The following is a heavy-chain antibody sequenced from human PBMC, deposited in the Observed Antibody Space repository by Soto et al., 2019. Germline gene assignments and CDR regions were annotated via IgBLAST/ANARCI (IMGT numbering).Heavy chain of an antibody. CDR2: ISGSGGST. CDR1: GFTFSSYA. CDR3: AKTTSTIVYYYYYGMDV. D-gene: IGHD1-1*01. Sequence: GGSLRLSCAASGFTFSSYAMSWVRQAPGKGLEWVSAISGSGGSTYYADSVKGRFTISRDNSKNTLYLQMNSLRAEDTAVYYCAKTTSTIVYYYYYGMDVWGQGTTVTVSS. V-gene: IGHV3-23*01. J-gene: IGHJ6*02.